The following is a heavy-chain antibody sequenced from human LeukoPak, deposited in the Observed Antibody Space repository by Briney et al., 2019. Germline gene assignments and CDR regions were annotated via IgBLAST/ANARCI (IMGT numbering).Heavy chain of an antibody. CDR2: VNLQGST. J-gene: IGHJ4*02. CDR3: AREGGPYRPLDY. Sequence: SGTLSLTCGVSGGSITNTNYWTWVRQPPGKGLERIGEVNLQGSTNYNPSLMGRVAIVVDTSENHISLQLTSVTAADTAVYYCAREGGPYRPLDYSGQGTLVTVSS. CDR1: GGSITNTNY. V-gene: IGHV4-4*02.